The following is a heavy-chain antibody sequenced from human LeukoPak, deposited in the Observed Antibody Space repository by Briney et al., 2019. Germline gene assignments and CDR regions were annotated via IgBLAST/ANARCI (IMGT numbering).Heavy chain of an antibody. J-gene: IGHJ4*02. CDR3: AKGFFSIAGNFDH. CDR1: GFTFDDYA. V-gene: IGHV3-9*03. CDR2: ISWNSGNI. Sequence: GGSLRLSCAASGFTFDDYAMHWVRQAPGKGLEWVSGISWNSGNIGYADSVEGRFTISRDNAKNSLYLQMNSLRREDMALYYCAKGFFSIAGNFDHWGQGTLVTVSS. D-gene: IGHD6-6*01.